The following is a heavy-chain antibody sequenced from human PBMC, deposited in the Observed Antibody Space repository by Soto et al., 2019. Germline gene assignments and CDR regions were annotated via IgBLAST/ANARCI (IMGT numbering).Heavy chain of an antibody. V-gene: IGHV3-13*05. CDR3: ARTDRDFYGLDV. J-gene: IGHJ6*02. CDR2: ISAAGDP. Sequence: EVQLVESGGGLVQPGGSLRLSCEASGFTFRNYDMHWVRQGTGKGLEWVSGISAAGDPDYADSVEGRFTISRENAQNSVFLQMNSLRVGDTAVYYCARTDRDFYGLDVLGQGTTVIVSS. CDR1: GFTFRNYD.